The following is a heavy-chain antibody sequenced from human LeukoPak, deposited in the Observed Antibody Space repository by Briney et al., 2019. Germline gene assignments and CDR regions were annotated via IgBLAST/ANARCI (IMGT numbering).Heavy chain of an antibody. CDR3: ARGRAGLFDY. V-gene: IGHV3-21*01. J-gene: IGHJ4*02. Sequence: PGGSLRLSCAASGFTFSSYSMNWVRQAPGKGLEWVSSISSNSDYIFYTDSVKGRFTISRDNAQKSLYLQMNSLRAEDTAVYYCARGRAGLFDYWGQGTLVTASS. CDR1: GFTFSSYS. CDR2: ISSNSDYI.